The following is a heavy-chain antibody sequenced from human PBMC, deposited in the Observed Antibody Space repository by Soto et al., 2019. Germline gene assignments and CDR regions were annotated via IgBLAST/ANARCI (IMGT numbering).Heavy chain of an antibody. J-gene: IGHJ4*02. CDR2: TRNKANSYTT. V-gene: IGHV3-72*01. D-gene: IGHD6-19*01. CDR3: ARSGYSNGWYVDY. CDR1: GFTLSDHY. Sequence: GGSLRLSCAASGFTLSDHYVDWVRQAPGKGLEWVGRTRNKANSYTTEYAASVKGRFTISRDDSKDSLYLQMNNLKTEDTAVYYCARSGYSNGWYVDYWGQGTLVTVSS.